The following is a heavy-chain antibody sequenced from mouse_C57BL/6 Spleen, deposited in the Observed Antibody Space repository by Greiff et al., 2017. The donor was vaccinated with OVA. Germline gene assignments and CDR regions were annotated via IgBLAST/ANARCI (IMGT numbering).Heavy chain of an antibody. CDR1: GFNIKNTY. V-gene: IGHV14-3*01. Sequence: DVKLQESVAELVRPGASVKLSCTASGFNIKNTYMHWVKQRPEQGLEWIGRIDPANGNTKYAPKFQGKATITADTSSNTAYLQLSSLTSEDTAIYYCARFITTVVAPGYFDVWGTGTTVTVSS. D-gene: IGHD1-1*01. CDR2: IDPANGNT. CDR3: ARFITTVVAPGYFDV. J-gene: IGHJ1*03.